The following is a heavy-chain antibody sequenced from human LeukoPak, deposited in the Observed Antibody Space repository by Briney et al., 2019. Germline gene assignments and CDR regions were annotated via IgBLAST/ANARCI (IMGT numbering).Heavy chain of an antibody. CDR2: IIPIPGIA. J-gene: IGHJ4*02. D-gene: IGHD6-6*01. CDR1: GGTFSSYT. CDR3: ARSRGGDSSSSGKTLDY. V-gene: IGHV1-69*02. Sequence: ASVKVSCKASGGTFSSYTISWVRQAPGQGLEWMGRIIPIPGIANYAQKFQGRVTITAAKSTSTAYMELSSLRSEDTAVYYCARSRGGDSSSSGKTLDYWGQGTLVTVSS.